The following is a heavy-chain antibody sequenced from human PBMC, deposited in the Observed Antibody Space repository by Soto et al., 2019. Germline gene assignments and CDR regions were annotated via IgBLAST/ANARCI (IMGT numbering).Heavy chain of an antibody. Sequence: GGSLRLSCAASGFTFSSYAMHWVRQAPGKGLEWVAVISYDGSNKYYADSVKGRFTISRDNSKNTLYLQMNSLRAEDTAVYYCAATTVTIYYYYYGMDVWGQGTTVTVSS. J-gene: IGHJ6*02. CDR3: AATTVTIYYYYYGMDV. D-gene: IGHD4-17*01. CDR1: GFTFSSYA. V-gene: IGHV3-30-3*01. CDR2: ISYDGSNK.